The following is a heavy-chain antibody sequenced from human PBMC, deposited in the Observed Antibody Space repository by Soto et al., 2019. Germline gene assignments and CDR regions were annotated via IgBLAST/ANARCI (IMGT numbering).Heavy chain of an antibody. D-gene: IGHD3-3*01. Sequence: QVQLQESGPGLVKPSGTLSLTCAVSGVSISSSIWWSWVRQPPGKGLEWIGEISHSGSTNYNPSLKSRLTISVDKSKNQFSLKLSSVTAADTAVYYCARVSWSDYYSTTRYGLDVWGQGTTVTVSS. CDR2: ISHSGST. V-gene: IGHV4-4*02. CDR1: GVSISSSIW. CDR3: ARVSWSDYYSTTRYGLDV. J-gene: IGHJ6*02.